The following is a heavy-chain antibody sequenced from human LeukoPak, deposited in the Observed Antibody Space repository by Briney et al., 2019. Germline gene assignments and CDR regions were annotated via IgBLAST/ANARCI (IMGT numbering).Heavy chain of an antibody. CDR3: ASGNSGYYYR. D-gene: IGHD3-22*01. CDR1: GFTFSSYS. CDR2: ISSSSSYI. V-gene: IGHV3-21*01. Sequence: GGSLRLSCAAPGFTFSSYSMNWVRQAPGKGLEWVSSISSSSSYIYYADSVKGRFTISRDNAKNSLYLQMNSLRAEDTAVYYCASGNSGYYYRWGQGTLVTVSS. J-gene: IGHJ4*02.